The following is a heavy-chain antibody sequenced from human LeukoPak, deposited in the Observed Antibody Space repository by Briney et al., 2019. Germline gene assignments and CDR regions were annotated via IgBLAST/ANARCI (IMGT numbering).Heavy chain of an antibody. CDR1: GFTFNNHA. J-gene: IGHJ1*01. Sequence: PGGSLRLSCAASGFTFNNHAMSWVRQPPGKGLEWIGEINHSGSTNYNPSLKSRVTISVDTSKNQFSLKLSSVTAADTAVYYCARHTYYYDSSGYYHAPFQHWGQGTLVTVSS. CDR2: INHSGST. V-gene: IGHV4-34*01. CDR3: ARHTYYYDSSGYYHAPFQH. D-gene: IGHD3-22*01.